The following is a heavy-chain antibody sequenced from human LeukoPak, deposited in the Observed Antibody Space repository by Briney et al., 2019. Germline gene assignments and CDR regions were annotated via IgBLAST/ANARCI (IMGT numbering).Heavy chain of an antibody. CDR2: INPNSGDT. Sequence: GAPVKASCKASGYTFTGYSIYWVRQAPGQGLEWMGGINPNSGDTNFAQKFQGRVTMTRDTSISTAYMELSGLRSDDTAIYYCARGYVWIEMGLGYWGQGTLVTVSS. J-gene: IGHJ4*02. CDR3: ARGYVWIEMGLGY. CDR1: GYTFTGYS. V-gene: IGHV1-2*02. D-gene: IGHD3/OR15-3a*01.